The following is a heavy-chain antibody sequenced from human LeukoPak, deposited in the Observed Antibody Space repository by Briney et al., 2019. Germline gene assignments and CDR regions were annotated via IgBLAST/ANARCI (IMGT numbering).Heavy chain of an antibody. D-gene: IGHD3-10*01. J-gene: IGHJ5*02. CDR1: GYTFTRYG. Sequence: ASVKVSCKASGYTFTRYGISWVRQAPGRGLEWMGWISGYNGNTNYAEKLQGRVTMTTDTSTSTVYMELRSLRSDDTAVYYCARDSLYYGSGSYLGFDPWGQGTRVTVSS. CDR3: ARDSLYYGSGSYLGFDP. CDR2: ISGYNGNT. V-gene: IGHV1-18*01.